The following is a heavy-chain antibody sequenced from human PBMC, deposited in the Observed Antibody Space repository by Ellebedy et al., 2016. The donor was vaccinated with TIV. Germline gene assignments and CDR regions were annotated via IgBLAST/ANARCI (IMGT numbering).Heavy chain of an antibody. CDR1: GGSISTFY. J-gene: IGHJ4*02. D-gene: IGHD4-23*01. CDR2: IYYIGIT. V-gene: IGHV4-59*01. CDR3: AAYYGGRFDY. Sequence: MPSETLSLTCNVSGGSISTFYWSWIRQPPGKGLEFIGYIYYIGITNYHPSPESRVAISIDTSENQFSLRLSSVTAADTAVYYCAAYYGGRFDYWGQGTLVTVSS.